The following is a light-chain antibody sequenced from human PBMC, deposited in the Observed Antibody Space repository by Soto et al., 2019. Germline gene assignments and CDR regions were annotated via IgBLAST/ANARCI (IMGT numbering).Light chain of an antibody. CDR2: GAS. Sequence: IVLTQSPGTLSLSPWERATLSCRASQSVSNNYLAWYQQKPGQAPRLLIYGASNRATGIPDRFSGSGSGTEFTLTISSLQSEDFATYYCQQYKSYSWTFGQGTRLEIK. J-gene: IGKJ5*01. CDR3: QQYKSYSWT. V-gene: IGKV3-20*01. CDR1: QSVSNNY.